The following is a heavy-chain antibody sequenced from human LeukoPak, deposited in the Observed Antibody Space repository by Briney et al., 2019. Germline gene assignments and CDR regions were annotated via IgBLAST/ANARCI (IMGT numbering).Heavy chain of an antibody. CDR1: GYTFTSYG. J-gene: IGHJ6*03. V-gene: IGHV1-18*01. D-gene: IGHD3-22*01. Sequence: GASVKVSCKASGYTFTSYGISWVRQAPGQGLEWMGWISAYNGNTNYAQKLKGRVTMTTDTSTSTAYMELRSLRSDATAVYYCARDSYYDSSGYYYYYYYYMGVWGKGTTVTVSS. CDR2: ISAYNGNT. CDR3: ARDSYYDSSGYYYYYYYYMGV.